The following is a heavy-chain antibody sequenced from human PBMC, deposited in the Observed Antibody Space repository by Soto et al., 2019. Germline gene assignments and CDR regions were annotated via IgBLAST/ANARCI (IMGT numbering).Heavy chain of an antibody. CDR3: ARGLGYCSSTSCYSGRAGAFDI. Sequence: GGSLRLSCAASGFTFSSYAMHWVRQAPGKGLEYVSAISSNGGSTYYANSVKGRFTISRDNSKNTLYLQMGSLRAEDMAVYYCARGLGYCSSTSCYSGRAGAFDIWGQGTMVTVSS. D-gene: IGHD2-2*01. CDR1: GFTFSSYA. J-gene: IGHJ3*02. CDR2: ISSNGGST. V-gene: IGHV3-64*01.